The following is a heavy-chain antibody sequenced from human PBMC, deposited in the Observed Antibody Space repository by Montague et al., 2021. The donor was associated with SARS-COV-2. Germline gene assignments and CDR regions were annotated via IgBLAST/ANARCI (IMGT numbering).Heavy chain of an antibody. CDR2: IYYSGST. D-gene: IGHD3-22*01. CDR3: AWRPYYYDSSGQFDP. J-gene: IGHJ5*02. Sequence: SETLSLTCTVSGGSISSSTYYWGWIRQPPGKGLEWIASIYYSGSTYFNPSLKSRVAISIDTSKNQFSLKLSSVTAADTAAYYCAWRPYYYDSSGQFDPWGQGVLVTVSS. V-gene: IGHV4-39*07. CDR1: GGSISSSTYY.